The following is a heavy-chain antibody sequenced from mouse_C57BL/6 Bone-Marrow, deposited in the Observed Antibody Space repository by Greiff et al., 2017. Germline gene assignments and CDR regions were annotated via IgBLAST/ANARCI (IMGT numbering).Heavy chain of an antibody. CDR2: IYPRSGNA. V-gene: IGHV1-81*01. D-gene: IGHD2-5*01. CDR3: AREGAYYSNYDAMDD. Sequence: QVQLQQSGAELARPGASVKLSCKASGYTFTSYGISWVKQRTGQGLEWIGEIYPRSGNAYYNAKFKGKATLTADKSSSTAYMELRSLTSEDSAVYFCAREGAYYSNYDAMDDWGQGTSVTVSS. J-gene: IGHJ4*01. CDR1: GYTFTSYG.